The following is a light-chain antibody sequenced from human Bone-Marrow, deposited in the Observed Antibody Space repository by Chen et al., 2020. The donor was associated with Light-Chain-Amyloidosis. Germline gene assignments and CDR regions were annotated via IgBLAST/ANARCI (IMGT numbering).Light chain of an antibody. CDR2: VNSDGSH. J-gene: IGLJ2*01. CDR3: QTWGTGYVV. CDR1: SGHSNYV. Sequence: QAVLTQSPSASASLGASVKLTCTLSSGHSNYVIAWHQQQPERGLRYLLKVNSDGSHSRGDGIPDRCSGASSGAERYLTISSLQSEDEADYYCQTWGTGYVVFGGGTKLTVL. V-gene: IGLV4-69*01.